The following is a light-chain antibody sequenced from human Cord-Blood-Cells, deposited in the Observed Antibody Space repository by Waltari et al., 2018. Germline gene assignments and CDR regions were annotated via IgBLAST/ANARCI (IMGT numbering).Light chain of an antibody. J-gene: IGKJ5*01. V-gene: IGKV2-28*01. CDR1: QSLLHSNGYNY. CDR3: MQALQTPIT. Sequence: DIVMTQSPLSLPVTPGETASISCRSSQSLLHSNGYNYLDWYLQKPGQSPQLLIYLGSNRASGVPDRFSGSGSGTDFTLKISRVAAEDVGVYYCMQALQTPITFGQGTRLEIK. CDR2: LGS.